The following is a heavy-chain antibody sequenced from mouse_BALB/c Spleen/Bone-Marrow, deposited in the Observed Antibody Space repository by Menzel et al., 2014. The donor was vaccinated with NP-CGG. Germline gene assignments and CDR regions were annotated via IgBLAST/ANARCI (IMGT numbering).Heavy chain of an antibody. CDR1: GYAFTAYL. CDR2: INPGSGST. CDR3: ATYDGSCDY. Sequence: VQLQQSGAELVRPGTSVKGSCKASGYAFTAYLMEWLKQRPGQGLEWIGVINPGSGSTNYNEKFKDKATLTADKSSSTAYMQLSSLTSDDSALYSCATYDGSCDYWGQGTILPDPS. J-gene: IGHJ2*01. V-gene: IGHV1-54*01. D-gene: IGHD2-3*01.